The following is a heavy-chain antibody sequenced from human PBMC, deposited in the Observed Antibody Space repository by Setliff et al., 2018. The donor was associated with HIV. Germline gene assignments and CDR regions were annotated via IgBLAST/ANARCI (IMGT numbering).Heavy chain of an antibody. CDR2: VYTSEIS. V-gene: IGHV4-4*08. CDR1: GGSMSSYY. D-gene: IGHD3-10*01. J-gene: IGHJ6*03. CDR3: ARAISTPSYYYHMDV. Sequence: SETLSLTCTLSGGSMSSYYWTWIRQPPGKGLEWIGYVYTSEISNYNSSLRSRVVISLDTSKNQFSLKLGSVTAADTAVYYCARAISTPSYYYHMDVWGTGTPVTVS.